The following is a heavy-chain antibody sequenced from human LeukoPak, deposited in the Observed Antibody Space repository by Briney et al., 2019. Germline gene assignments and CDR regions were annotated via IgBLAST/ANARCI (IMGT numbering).Heavy chain of an antibody. CDR3: ARASNYGDYGN. CDR1: GFTFSSYW. CDR2: INSDGSST. Sequence: PGGSLRLSCAASGFTFSSYWMHWVRQAPGKGLVWVSRINSDGSSTSYADSVKARFTISRDNAKNTLYLQMNSLRAEDTAVYYCARASNYGDYGNWGQGTLVTVSS. J-gene: IGHJ4*02. V-gene: IGHV3-74*01. D-gene: IGHD4-17*01.